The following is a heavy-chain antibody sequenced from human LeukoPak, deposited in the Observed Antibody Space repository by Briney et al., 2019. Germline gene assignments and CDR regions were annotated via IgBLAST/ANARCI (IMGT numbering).Heavy chain of an antibody. J-gene: IGHJ4*02. CDR1: GFTFDDYA. V-gene: IGHV3-9*01. CDR3: AKDHYDSSGRLDY. D-gene: IGHD3-22*01. Sequence: PGGSLRLSCAASGFTFDDYAMHWVRQAPGKGLEWVSGISWNSGSIGYADSVKGRFTISRDNAKNSLYLQMNSLRAEDTALYYCAKDHYDSSGRLDYWGQGTLVTVSS. CDR2: ISWNSGSI.